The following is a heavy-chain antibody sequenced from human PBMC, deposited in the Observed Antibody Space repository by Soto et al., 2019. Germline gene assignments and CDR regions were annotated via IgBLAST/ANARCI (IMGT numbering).Heavy chain of an antibody. CDR2: IYYTGST. CDR3: ASYTVNNSGYYDY. V-gene: IGHV4-30-4*01. D-gene: IGHD6-19*01. CDR1: GTSISSGDRY. J-gene: IGHJ4*02. Sequence: ASETLSLTCSVSGTSISSGDRYWSWIRQPPGRGLEWIGYIYYTGSTYPSPPLKSRLTISVDTSTNQFSLKLTSAAAADTAVYYCASYTVNNSGYYDYWGQGTLVTVSS.